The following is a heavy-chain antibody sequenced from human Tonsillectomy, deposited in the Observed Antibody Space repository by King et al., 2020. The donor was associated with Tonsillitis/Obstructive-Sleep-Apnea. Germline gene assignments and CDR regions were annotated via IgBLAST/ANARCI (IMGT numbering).Heavy chain of an antibody. D-gene: IGHD3-3*01. CDR3: ARGDYDFWSGYYNYYYYYMDV. Sequence: QLVQSGGGLVKPGGSLRLSCAASGFTFSSYSMNWVRQAPGKGLEWVSSISSSSSYIYYADSVKGRFTISRDNAKNSLYLQMNSLRAEDTAVYYCARGDYDFWSGYYNYYYYYMDVWGKGTTVTVSS. CDR2: ISSSSSYI. V-gene: IGHV3-21*01. J-gene: IGHJ6*03. CDR1: GFTFSSYS.